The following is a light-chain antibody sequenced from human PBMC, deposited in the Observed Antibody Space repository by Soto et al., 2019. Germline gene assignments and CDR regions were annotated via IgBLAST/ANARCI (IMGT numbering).Light chain of an antibody. CDR3: QQRSNWPPT. CDR2: HAS. J-gene: IGKJ3*01. Sequence: DIQLTKSPSTLSASVGDRVTLTCLASQNINTDLAWYQQKPGKVPNLLIYHASSLVTGVPSRFSGSGSGTEFTLTISSLEPEDFAVYYCQQRSNWPPTFGPGTKVDIK. V-gene: IGKV1-5*01. CDR1: QNINTD.